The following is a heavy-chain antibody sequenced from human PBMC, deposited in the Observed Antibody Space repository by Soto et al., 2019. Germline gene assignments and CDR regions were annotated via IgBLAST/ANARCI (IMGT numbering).Heavy chain of an antibody. CDR3: AREIGYCVGGSCYPRWFDP. V-gene: IGHV4-30-4*01. J-gene: IGHJ5*02. D-gene: IGHD2-15*01. Sequence: QVQLQESGPGLVKPSQTLSLTCTVSGGSIGSGDYYWSWIRQPPGKGLEWIGYMYYSGSTYYNLSLKSRVTISIDTSKNQFSLKLSSVTAADTAVYYCAREIGYCVGGSCYPRWFDPWGQGTLVTVSS. CDR1: GGSIGSGDYY. CDR2: MYYSGST.